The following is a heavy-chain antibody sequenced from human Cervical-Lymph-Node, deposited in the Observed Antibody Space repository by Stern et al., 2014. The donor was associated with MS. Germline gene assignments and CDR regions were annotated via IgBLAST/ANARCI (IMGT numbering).Heavy chain of an antibody. CDR2: IWYDRSNK. J-gene: IGHJ6*02. CDR3: ARGSSSSYFYYYGLDV. Sequence: VQLVESGGGVVQPGRSLRLSCAASGFTFSSYGMHWVRQAPGKGLEWVAVIWYDRSNKYYADSVKGRFTISRDNSKNTLFLQMNSLRAEDTAVYYCARGSSSSYFYYYGLDVWGQGTTVTVSS. V-gene: IGHV3-33*01. D-gene: IGHD6-6*01. CDR1: GFTFSSYG.